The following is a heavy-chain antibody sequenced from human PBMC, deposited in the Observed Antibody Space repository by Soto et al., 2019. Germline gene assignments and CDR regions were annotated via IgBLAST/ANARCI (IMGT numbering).Heavy chain of an antibody. CDR3: ARDRGPSSGYYPYWFDP. CDR1: GGTFSSYA. V-gene: IGHV1-69*12. D-gene: IGHD3-22*01. CDR2: IIPMFGTG. J-gene: IGHJ5*02. Sequence: QVQLVQSGAEVKKPGSSVKVSCKASGGTFSSYAITWVRQAPGQGLEWMGGIIPMFGTGNHAQKFQGRVTITADESTSTAYMELSSLISEDTAVYYCARDRGPSSGYYPYWFDPWGQGTLVTVSS.